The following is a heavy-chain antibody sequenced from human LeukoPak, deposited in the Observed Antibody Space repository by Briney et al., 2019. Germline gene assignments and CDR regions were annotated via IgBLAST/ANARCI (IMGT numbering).Heavy chain of an antibody. CDR2: IYYSGST. CDR3: AREYSPGGYYDSSGYYYVPSYYFDY. V-gene: IGHV4-59*12. Sequence: PSETLSLTCTVSGGSISSYYWSWIRQPPGKGLEWIGYIYYSGSTNYNPSLKSRVTISVDTSKNQFSLKLSSVTAADTAVYYCAREYSPGGYYDSSGYYYVPSYYFDYWGQGTLVTVSS. D-gene: IGHD3-22*01. CDR1: GGSISSYY. J-gene: IGHJ4*02.